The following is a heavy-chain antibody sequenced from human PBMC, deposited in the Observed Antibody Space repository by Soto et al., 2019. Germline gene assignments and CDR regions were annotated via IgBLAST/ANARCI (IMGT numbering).Heavy chain of an antibody. CDR1: GGSISSSNW. J-gene: IGHJ4*02. CDR3: ARLIAAVSNFDY. CDR2: IYHSGST. D-gene: IGHD6-13*01. V-gene: IGHV4-4*02. Sequence: SETLSLTCAVSGGSISSSNWWSWVRQPPGKGLEWIGEIYHSGSTNYNPPLKSRVTISVDKSKNQFSLKLSSVTAADTAVYYCARLIAAVSNFDYWGQGTLVTVSS.